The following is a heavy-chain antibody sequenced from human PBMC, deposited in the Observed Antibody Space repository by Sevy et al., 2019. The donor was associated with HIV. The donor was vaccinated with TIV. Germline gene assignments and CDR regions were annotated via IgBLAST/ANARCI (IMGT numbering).Heavy chain of an antibody. Sequence: ASVKVSCKISGYTLTQFSMHWVRQAPGKGLEWMGTFDPEDNKRIYAQKFQGRFAMTEETFTDTAYMELSSLRSEDTAVFYCAITKDYYDNSGYPFDYWGQGTLVTVSS. CDR1: GYTLTQFS. D-gene: IGHD3-22*01. J-gene: IGHJ4*02. V-gene: IGHV1-24*01. CDR2: FDPEDNKR. CDR3: AITKDYYDNSGYPFDY.